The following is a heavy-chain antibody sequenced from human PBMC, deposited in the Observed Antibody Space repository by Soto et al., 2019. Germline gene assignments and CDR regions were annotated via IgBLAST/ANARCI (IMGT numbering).Heavy chain of an antibody. CDR1: GFTFSSYA. Sequence: GESLKISCAASGFTFSSYAMSWVRQGPGKGLEWVSAISDSGGSTYYADSVKGRFTISRDNSKSTLYLQMNSLRAEDTAIYYCARSSSSSGPWGQGTLVTVSS. V-gene: IGHV3-23*01. CDR2: ISDSGGST. J-gene: IGHJ4*02. CDR3: ARSSSSSGP. D-gene: IGHD6-6*01.